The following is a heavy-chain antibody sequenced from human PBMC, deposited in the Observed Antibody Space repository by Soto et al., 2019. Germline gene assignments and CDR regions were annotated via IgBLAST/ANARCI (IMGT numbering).Heavy chain of an antibody. CDR3: AKNYYFDN. Sequence: EVHLLESGGGLVQTGGSLRLSCAASGFTFSSYAMSWVRQAPGKGLEWVSSINVHGGSTNYADSVKGRFTMSRDDSKRMVFLQMDRRIADDTAIYYCAKNYYFDNWGQGTLIIVSS. CDR1: GFTFSSYA. CDR2: INVHGGST. V-gene: IGHV3-23*01. J-gene: IGHJ4*02.